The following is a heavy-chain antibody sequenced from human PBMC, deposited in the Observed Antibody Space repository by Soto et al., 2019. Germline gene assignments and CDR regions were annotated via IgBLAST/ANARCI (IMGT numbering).Heavy chain of an antibody. CDR3: AIVDWSGYPLDF. CDR2: IYHSGTA. Sequence: SETLSLTCTVSGGSISSVGYYWSWIRQHPGKGLEWIGYIYHSGTAYFNPSLKIRLSMSVDTSKNQFSLRLTSVTAADTAVYFCAIVDWSGYPLDFWCQGTLVTVSS. V-gene: IGHV4-31*03. D-gene: IGHD3-3*01. J-gene: IGHJ4*02. CDR1: GGSISSVGYY.